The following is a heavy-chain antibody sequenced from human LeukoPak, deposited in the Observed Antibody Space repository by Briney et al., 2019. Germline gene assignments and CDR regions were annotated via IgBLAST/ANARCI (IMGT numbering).Heavy chain of an antibody. CDR3: ATMPRDYYGSGSYWNLYYFDY. J-gene: IGHJ4*02. CDR1: GFTFSNAW. D-gene: IGHD3-10*01. Sequence: GGSLRLSCAASGFTFSNAWMSWVRQAPGKGLEWVAVISYDGSNKYYADSVKGRLTISRDNSKNTLYLQMNSLRAEDTAVYYCATMPRDYYGSGSYWNLYYFDYWGQGTLVTVSS. CDR2: ISYDGSNK. V-gene: IGHV3-30*03.